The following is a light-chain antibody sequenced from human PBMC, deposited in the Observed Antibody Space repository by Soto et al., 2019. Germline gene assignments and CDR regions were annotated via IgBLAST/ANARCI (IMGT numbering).Light chain of an antibody. Sequence: EVVLTQSPGTLSLSPGERATLSCRASQSVSSNYLVWYQQRPGQAPRLLIYGASSRATDIPDRFSGSGSGTDFTLTISRLEPEDSAVYFCQHYSSQTFGQGTKVDIK. J-gene: IGKJ1*01. CDR3: QHYSSQT. CDR1: QSVSSNY. V-gene: IGKV3-20*01. CDR2: GAS.